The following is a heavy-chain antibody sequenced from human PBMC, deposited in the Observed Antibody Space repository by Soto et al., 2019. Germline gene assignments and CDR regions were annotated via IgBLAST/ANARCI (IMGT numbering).Heavy chain of an antibody. V-gene: IGHV3-74*01. J-gene: IGHJ6*02. CDR3: ARPNSKTPYYYGMDV. CDR1: GFTFSSYW. CDR2: INSDGSST. Sequence: PGGSLRLSCAASGFTFSSYWMHWVRQAPGKGLVWVSRINSDGSSTSYADSVKGRFTISRDNAKNTLYLQMNSLRAEDTAVYYCARPNSKTPYYYGMDVWGQGTTVTVS. D-gene: IGHD2-15*01.